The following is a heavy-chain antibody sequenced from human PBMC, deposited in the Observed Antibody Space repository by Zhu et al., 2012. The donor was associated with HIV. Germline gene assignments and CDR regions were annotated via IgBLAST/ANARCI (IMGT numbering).Heavy chain of an antibody. Sequence: QVQLQESGPGVVKPSGTLSLTCAVPGGSISTSNWWSWVRQTPGKGLEWIGEIFHRGNTNYNPSLKSRVTISVDKSKNQFSLKLTSVTVADTAVYYCARAPRGSYDSSDYYYVFDYWGQGTLVTVSS. CDR3: ARAPRGSYDSSDYYYVFDY. J-gene: IGHJ4*02. D-gene: IGHD3-22*01. V-gene: IGHV4-4*02. CDR1: GGSISTSNW. CDR2: IFHRGNT.